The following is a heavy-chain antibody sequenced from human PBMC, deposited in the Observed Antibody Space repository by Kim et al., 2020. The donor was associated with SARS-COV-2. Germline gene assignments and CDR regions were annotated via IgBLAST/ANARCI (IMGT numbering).Heavy chain of an antibody. D-gene: IGHD6-13*01. CDR3: VKDSHYKLYSSSSPFDY. CDR1: GFTFDDYA. J-gene: IGHJ4*02. V-gene: IGHV3-9*01. Sequence: GGSLRLSCAASGFTFDDYAIHWVRQVPGKGLEWVSGISWNSGSIGYADSVKGRFTISRDSAKNSLYLQMNSLRAEDTALYYCVKDSHYKLYSSSSPFDYWGQGTLVTVSS. CDR2: ISWNSGSI.